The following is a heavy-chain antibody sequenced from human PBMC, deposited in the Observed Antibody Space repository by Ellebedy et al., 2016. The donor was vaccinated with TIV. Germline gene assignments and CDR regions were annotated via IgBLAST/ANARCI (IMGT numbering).Heavy chain of an antibody. J-gene: IGHJ4*02. V-gene: IGHV4-34*01. D-gene: IGHD5-12*01. CDR1: GGSFSDYY. Sequence: SETLSLTXAVYGGSFSDYYWSWFRQPPGKGLEWIGEITHRGNNNYSPSLRGRVTISRDTSKTQFSLTLGSVSAADTAVYYCATHGVDSGYDFGYWGQGTLVTVSS. CDR2: ITHRGNN. CDR3: ATHGVDSGYDFGY.